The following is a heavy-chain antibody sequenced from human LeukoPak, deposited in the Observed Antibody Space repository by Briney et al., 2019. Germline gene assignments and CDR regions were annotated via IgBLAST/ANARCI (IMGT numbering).Heavy chain of an antibody. Sequence: QTGGSLRLSCTASGLTFSSYAMSWVRQAPGKGLEWVSAISGSGGSTYYADSVKGRFTISRDNSKNTLYLQMNSLRAEDTAVYYCAKGLATRTYYYYYGMDVWGQGTTVTVSS. CDR3: AKGLATRTYYYYYGMDV. J-gene: IGHJ6*02. CDR1: GLTFSSYA. V-gene: IGHV3-23*01. CDR2: ISGSGGST. D-gene: IGHD1/OR15-1a*01.